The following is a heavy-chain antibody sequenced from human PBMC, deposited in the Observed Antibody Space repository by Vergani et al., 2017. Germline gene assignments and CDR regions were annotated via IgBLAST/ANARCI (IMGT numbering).Heavy chain of an antibody. V-gene: IGHV4-61*02. Sequence: QVQLQESAPGLVKPSQTLSLTCSVSGGSISSGSYYCSWIRQPAGKGLEWIGRIYTSGSTNYNPSLKSRVTMSVDTSKNQFSLNLSSVTAADTAVYYCARGESXIMALYYYYYYMDVWGKGTTVTVSS. CDR1: GGSISSGSYY. CDR2: IYTSGST. D-gene: IGHD5-24*01. J-gene: IGHJ6*03. CDR3: ARGESXIMALYYYYYYMDV.